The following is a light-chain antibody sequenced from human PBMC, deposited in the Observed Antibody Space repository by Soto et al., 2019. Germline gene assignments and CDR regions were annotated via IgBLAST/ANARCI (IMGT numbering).Light chain of an antibody. CDR3: QQTYITPPT. Sequence: EIVLTQSPATLSLSPGERATLSCRASQSVSSYLAWYQQKPGQAPRLLIYDASILQSGVPSRFSGSRSGTDFTLTISSLQPEDFATYYCQQTYITPPTFGRGTKLAIK. V-gene: IGKV3-11*01. CDR2: DAS. CDR1: QSVSSY. J-gene: IGKJ2*01.